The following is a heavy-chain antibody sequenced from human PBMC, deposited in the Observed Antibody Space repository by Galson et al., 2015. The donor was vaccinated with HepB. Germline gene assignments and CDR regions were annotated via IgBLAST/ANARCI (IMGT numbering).Heavy chain of an antibody. CDR3: AKGSRSGWYEPFDY. CDR2: IRSKANYYAT. D-gene: IGHD6-19*01. V-gene: IGHV3-73*01. J-gene: IGHJ4*02. CDR1: GFIFSGSA. Sequence: SLRLSCAASGFIFSGSAIDWVRQASGKGPEWVGCIRSKANYYATLYVPSLKGRLTISRDDSKNMAYLQMNSLRVEDTAVYYCAKGSRSGWYEPFDYWGRGTLVTVSS.